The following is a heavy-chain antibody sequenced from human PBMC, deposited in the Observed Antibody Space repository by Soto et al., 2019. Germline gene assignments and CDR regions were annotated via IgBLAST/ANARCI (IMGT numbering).Heavy chain of an antibody. CDR3: ARDLWFGEPSDY. V-gene: IGHV4-38-2*02. CDR1: GYSISSGYY. Sequence: PSETLSLTCAVSGYSISSGYYWGWIRQPPGKGLEWIGSIYHSGSTYYNPSLKSRVTISVDTSKNQFSLKLRSVTAADTAVYYCARDLWFGEPSDYWGQGTLVTVSS. D-gene: IGHD3-10*01. CDR2: IYHSGST. J-gene: IGHJ4*02.